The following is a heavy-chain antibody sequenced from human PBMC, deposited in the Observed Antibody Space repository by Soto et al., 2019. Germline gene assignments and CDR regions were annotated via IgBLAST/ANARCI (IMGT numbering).Heavy chain of an antibody. CDR2: IKSNVDGATR. J-gene: IGHJ3*01. V-gene: IGHV3-15*01. CDR1: GDTFLNLW. Sequence: EVKLVESGGRLIKPGESLRISCVASGDTFLNLWMTWVRQAAGKGLEWIGSIKSNVDGATRDYAASVKGRFTISRDDSTDTLYLDMRSLQIADTAVYYCTTDRPFTRGGVIVTWGQGTMVTVSS. D-gene: IGHD3-16*02. CDR3: TTDRPFTRGGVIVT.